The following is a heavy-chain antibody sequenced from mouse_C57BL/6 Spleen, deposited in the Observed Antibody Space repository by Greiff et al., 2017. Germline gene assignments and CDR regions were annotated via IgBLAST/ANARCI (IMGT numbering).Heavy chain of an antibody. CDR3: TRHEDLTGTSYYAMDY. CDR1: GYTFTEYT. CDR2: FYPGSGSI. Sequence: VKLVESGAELVKPGASVKLSCKASGYTFTEYTIHWVKQRSGQGLEWIGWFYPGSGSIKYNEKFKDKATLTADKSSSTVYMELSRLTSEDSAVYFCTRHEDLTGTSYYAMDYWGQGTSVTVSS. V-gene: IGHV1-62-2*01. J-gene: IGHJ4*01. D-gene: IGHD4-1*01.